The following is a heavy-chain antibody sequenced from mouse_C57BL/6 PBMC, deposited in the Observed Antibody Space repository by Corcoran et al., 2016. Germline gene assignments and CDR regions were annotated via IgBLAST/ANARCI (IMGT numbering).Heavy chain of an antibody. J-gene: IGHJ3*02. CDR2: ISYDGSN. D-gene: IGHD3-2*02. Sequence: DVQLQESGPGLVKPSQSLSLTCSVTGYSITSGYYWNWIRQFPGNKLEWMGYISYDGSNNYNPSLKNRISITRDTSKNQFFLKLNSVTTEDTATYDCARRGYGYWGQGTLVTVSA. CDR3: ARRGYGY. V-gene: IGHV3-6*01. CDR1: GYSITSGYY.